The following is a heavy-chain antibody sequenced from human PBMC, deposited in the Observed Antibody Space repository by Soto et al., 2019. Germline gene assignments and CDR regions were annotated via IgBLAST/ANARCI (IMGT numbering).Heavy chain of an antibody. V-gene: IGHV3-30*18. CDR2: ISDDGHNK. D-gene: IGHD3-10*02. CDR1: QLTFHNYA. J-gene: IGHJ6*02. Sequence: QVQLVESGGGVVQPGRSLSLSCAASQLTFHNYAMHWVRQAPGKGLEGVAVISDDGHNKYYADSVRGRFTISRDNSKNTVYLHMNSLRVDDTAVYYCAKDLNVKPYVPYGMDVWGQGTTVTVSS. CDR3: AKDLNVKPYVPYGMDV.